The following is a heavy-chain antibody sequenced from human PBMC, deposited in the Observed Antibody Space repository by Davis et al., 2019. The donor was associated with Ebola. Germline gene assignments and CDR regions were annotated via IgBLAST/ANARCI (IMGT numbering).Heavy chain of an antibody. CDR1: GFVFSSYV. CDR3: VKDTSNIWFDV. Sequence: GESLKISCAASGFVFSSYVMSWVRRAPGKGLEWVSTLGLSADTYYADSLKGRFTISRDSSKNTLYLQMDSLRAEDTAVYYCVKDTSNIWFDVWGQGTLVTVSA. V-gene: IGHV3-23*01. J-gene: IGHJ3*01. CDR2: LGLSADT. D-gene: IGHD2/OR15-2a*01.